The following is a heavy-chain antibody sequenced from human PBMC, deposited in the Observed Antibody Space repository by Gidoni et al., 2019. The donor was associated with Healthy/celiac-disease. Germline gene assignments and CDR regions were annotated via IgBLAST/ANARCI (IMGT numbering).Heavy chain of an antibody. J-gene: IGHJ4*02. Sequence: QVQLQQWGAGLLKPSETLSLTCAVYGGSFSGYDWSWIRQPPGKGLEWIGEINHSGSTNYNPSLKSRVTISVDTSKNQFSLKLSSVTAADTAVYYCARARVVGATPVFFDYWGQGTLVTVSS. D-gene: IGHD1-26*01. V-gene: IGHV4-34*01. CDR2: INHSGST. CDR1: GGSFSGYD. CDR3: ARARVVGATPVFFDY.